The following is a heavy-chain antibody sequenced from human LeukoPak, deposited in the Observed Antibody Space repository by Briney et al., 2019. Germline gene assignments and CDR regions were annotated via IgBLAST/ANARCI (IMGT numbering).Heavy chain of an antibody. J-gene: IGHJ4*02. D-gene: IGHD3-3*01. V-gene: IGHV3-23*01. CDR2: ISGSGGST. CDR3: ARDLDPTYYDFWSGYPKYYFDY. CDR1: GFTFSSYA. Sequence: GGSLRLSCAASGFTFSSYAMSWVRQAPGKGLEWVSAISGSGGSTYYADSVKGRFTISRDNAKNSLYLQMNSLRAEDTAVYYCARDLDPTYYDFWSGYPKYYFDYWGQGTLVTVSS.